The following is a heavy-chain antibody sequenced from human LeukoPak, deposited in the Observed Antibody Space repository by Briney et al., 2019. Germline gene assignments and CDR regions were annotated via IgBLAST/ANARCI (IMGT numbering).Heavy chain of an antibody. CDR2: ISSSGSTI. Sequence: AGGSLRLSCAASGFTFSSYEMNWVRQAPGKGLEWVSYISSSGSTIYYADSVKGRFTISRVNAKNSLYLQMNSLRAEDTAVYYCARGLYYYYGMDVWGQGTTVTVSS. J-gene: IGHJ6*02. V-gene: IGHV3-48*03. CDR1: GFTFSSYE. CDR3: ARGLYYYYGMDV.